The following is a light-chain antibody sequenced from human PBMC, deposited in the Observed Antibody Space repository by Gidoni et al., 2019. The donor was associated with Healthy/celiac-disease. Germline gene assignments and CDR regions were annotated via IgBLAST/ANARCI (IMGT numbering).Light chain of an antibody. J-gene: IGKJ1*01. CDR2: GPS. Sequence: EIVLTQSPGTLSLSPGERATLSCRASQSVSSIYLAWYQQKPGQAPSLLIYGPSSRATGLPDRFSGSGSGTDFTLTISRLEPEEVAVYYCQQYGSSPKTFGQGTKVEIK. V-gene: IGKV3-20*01. CDR3: QQYGSSPKT. CDR1: QSVSSIY.